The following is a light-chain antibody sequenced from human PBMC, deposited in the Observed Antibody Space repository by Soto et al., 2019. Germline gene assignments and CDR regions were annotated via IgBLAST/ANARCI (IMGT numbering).Light chain of an antibody. V-gene: IGKV1-5*03. J-gene: IGKJ2*01. Sequence: DIQMTQSPSTLSASVGDRVTITCRASQSISSWLAWYQQKPGKAPKLLIYKASSLESGVPSRFSGSGSGTAFTLTISSLQPDDFATYYCQQYNSYPWTFGQGTKLEIK. CDR1: QSISSW. CDR3: QQYNSYPWT. CDR2: KAS.